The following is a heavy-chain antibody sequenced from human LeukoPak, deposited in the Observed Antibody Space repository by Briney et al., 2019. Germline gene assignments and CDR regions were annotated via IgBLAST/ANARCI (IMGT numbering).Heavy chain of an antibody. Sequence: XMNXVXQAXXXXLXWVSYISSSSSTIYYADSVKGRFTISRDNAKNSLYLQMNSLRAEDTAVYYCARDLPGFGAFDIWGQGSMVTVSS. V-gene: IGHV3-48*01. CDR3: ARDLPGFGAFDI. CDR2: ISSSSSTI. D-gene: IGHD3-10*01. CDR1: X. J-gene: IGHJ3*02.